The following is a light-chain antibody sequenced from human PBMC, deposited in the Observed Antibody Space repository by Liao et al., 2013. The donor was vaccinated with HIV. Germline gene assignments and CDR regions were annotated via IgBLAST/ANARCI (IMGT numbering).Light chain of an antibody. Sequence: SYVLTQPPSVSVAPGETARLTCGGDDIGDRSVHWYQQKPGQAPVLVIYYDDDRPSGSRERFSGSNSDNTPTLTVSGTQAVDEADYFCLAWDGDTAVFGTGTRVTVL. CDR3: LAWDGDTAV. J-gene: IGLJ1*01. CDR1: DIGDRS. CDR2: YDD. V-gene: IGLV3-21*01.